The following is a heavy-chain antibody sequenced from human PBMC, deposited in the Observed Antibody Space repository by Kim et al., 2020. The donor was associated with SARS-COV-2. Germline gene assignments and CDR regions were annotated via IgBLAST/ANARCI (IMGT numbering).Heavy chain of an antibody. D-gene: IGHD6-19*01. CDR2: INPNSGGT. CDR3: AREGIAVAGMTTYYFDY. CDR1: GYTFTGYY. J-gene: IGHJ4*02. Sequence: ASVKVSCKASGYTFTGYYMHWVRQAPGQGLEWMGWINPNSGGTNYAQKFQGWVTMTRDTSISTAYMELSRLRSDDTAVYYCAREGIAVAGMTTYYFDYWGQGTLVTVSS. V-gene: IGHV1-2*04.